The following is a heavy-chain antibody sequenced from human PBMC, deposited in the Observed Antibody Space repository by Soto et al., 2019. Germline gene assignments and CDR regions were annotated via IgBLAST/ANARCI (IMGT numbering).Heavy chain of an antibody. J-gene: IGHJ5*02. CDR2: IIPMFGTG. Sequence: ASVKVSCKASGDTSDSFSISWLRQAPGQGLEWMGGIIPMFGTGNYAQKFQGRLTITADESTGTSYMDLKSLRSEDTAVYFCARENRDDNSGWYSSSDWFDPWGQGTLVTVSS. CDR3: ARENRDDNSGWYSSSDWFDP. V-gene: IGHV1-69*13. D-gene: IGHD6-19*01. CDR1: GDTSDSFS.